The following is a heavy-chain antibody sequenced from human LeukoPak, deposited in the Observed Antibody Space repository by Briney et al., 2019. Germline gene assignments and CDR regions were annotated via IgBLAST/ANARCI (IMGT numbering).Heavy chain of an antibody. J-gene: IGHJ4*02. Sequence: GGSLRLSCAASGFTFRNYWMHWVRQAPGKGLVWVSRVKGDGSFTDHADSVKGRFTISRDNAKNTLYLQMYSLRAEDTAAYYCVRDGDDYNFDYWGQGSLVTVSS. CDR3: VRDGDDYNFDY. V-gene: IGHV3-74*01. CDR1: GFTFRNYW. D-gene: IGHD5-24*01. CDR2: VKGDGSFT.